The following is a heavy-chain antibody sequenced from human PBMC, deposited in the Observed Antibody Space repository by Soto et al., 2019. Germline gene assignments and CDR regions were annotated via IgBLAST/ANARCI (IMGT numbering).Heavy chain of an antibody. CDR1: GLSITDSETG. Sequence: QVTLKESGPVLVKPTETLTLRCTVSGLSITDSETGVSWISQPPGQPLEWLAHIDSSGEKSYRTFLKSRLAISKDTSKSQIVLTMTNMDPADTATYYCARRHLAVAVSPWFDPWGQGIPVTVSS. J-gene: IGHJ5*02. D-gene: IGHD6-19*01. V-gene: IGHV2-26*01. CDR3: ARRHLAVAVSPWFDP. CDR2: IDSSGEK.